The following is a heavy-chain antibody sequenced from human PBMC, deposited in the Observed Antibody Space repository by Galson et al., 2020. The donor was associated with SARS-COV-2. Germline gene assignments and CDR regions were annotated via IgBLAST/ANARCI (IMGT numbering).Heavy chain of an antibody. Sequence: GGSLRLSCSASGFIFSDYAMHWVRQAPGKGLEYVSAISSNGGTSFYADSVNGRFTMSRDNSKNMFYLQMTALRLEDTAFYFCLSYSSTRQNHWGQGTLVTVSS. D-gene: IGHD2-2*01. J-gene: IGHJ5*02. CDR2: ISSNGGTS. CDR1: GFIFSDYA. V-gene: IGHV3-64D*06. CDR3: LSYSSTRQNH.